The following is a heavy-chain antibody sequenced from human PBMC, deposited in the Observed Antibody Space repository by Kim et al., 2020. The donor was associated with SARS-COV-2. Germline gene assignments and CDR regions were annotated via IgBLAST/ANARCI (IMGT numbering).Heavy chain of an antibody. CDR1: GFTFSSYC. J-gene: IGHJ4*02. CDR2: ISYDGSNK. CDR3: AKDENYVWRRDRYRGIDY. D-gene: IGHD3-16*02. V-gene: IGHV3-30*18. Sequence: GGSLRLSCAASGFTFSSYCMHWVRQAPGKGLEWVAFISYDGSNKYYADSVKGRFTISRDNSKNTLYLQMNSLRAEDTAVYYCAKDENYVWRRDRYRGIDYWGQGTLVTVSS.